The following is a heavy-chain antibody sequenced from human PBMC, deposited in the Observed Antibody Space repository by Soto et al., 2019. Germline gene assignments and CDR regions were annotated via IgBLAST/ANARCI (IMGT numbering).Heavy chain of an antibody. Sequence: EVQLLESGGGLIQPGGSLTLSCSASGFPFNLYLKNWVRQAPGKELEWVSLINHNSGYAYDTDSVKGRFTISRDNSKNTLYLQMNSLRAEDTAVYYCTKDPGRNLNHGEYYYYGMDLWGPGTTVTVSS. CDR1: GFPFNLYL. CDR3: TKDPGRNLNHGEYYYYGMDL. D-gene: IGHD3-3*01. J-gene: IGHJ6*02. V-gene: IGHV3-23*01. CDR2: INHNSGYA.